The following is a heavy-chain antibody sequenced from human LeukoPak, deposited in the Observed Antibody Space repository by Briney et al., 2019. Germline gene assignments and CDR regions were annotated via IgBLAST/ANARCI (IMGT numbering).Heavy chain of an antibody. J-gene: IGHJ4*02. V-gene: IGHV3-21*01. D-gene: IGHD6-19*01. CDR2: ISSSSSYI. CDR1: GFTFSSYS. Sequence: KTGGSLRLSCAASGFTFSSYSMNWVHQAPGKGLEWVSSISSSSSYIYYADSVKGRFTISRDNDKNSLYLQMNSLRAEDTAVYYCAREGPSIAVAAGDYWGQGTLVTVPS. CDR3: AREGPSIAVAAGDY.